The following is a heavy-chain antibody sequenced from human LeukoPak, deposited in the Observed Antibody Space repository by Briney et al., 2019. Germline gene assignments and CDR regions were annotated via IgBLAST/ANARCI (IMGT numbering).Heavy chain of an antibody. CDR2: IYYSGST. J-gene: IGHJ4*02. CDR1: GGSISSSSYY. CDR3: ASLSRSGSYPDY. V-gene: IGHV4-39*07. D-gene: IGHD1-26*01. Sequence: SETLSLTCTVFGGSISSSSYYWGWIRQPPGTGLEWIGSIYYSGSTYYNPSLKSRVTISVDTSKNQFSLKLSSVTAADTAVYYCASLSRSGSYPDYWGQGTLVTVSS.